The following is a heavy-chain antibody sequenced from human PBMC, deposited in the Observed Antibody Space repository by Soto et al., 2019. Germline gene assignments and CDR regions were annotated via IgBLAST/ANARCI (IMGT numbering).Heavy chain of an antibody. CDR3: ARGVLRFLESFPSTPTHWFDP. D-gene: IGHD3-3*01. V-gene: IGHV3-33*01. J-gene: IGHJ5*02. CDR2: IWYDGSNK. Sequence: QVQLVESGGGVVQPGRSLRLSCAASGFTFSSYGMHWVRQAPGKGLEWVAVIWYDGSNKYYADSVKGRFTISRDNSKNTLYLQMNSLRAEDTDVYYCARGVLRFLESFPSTPTHWFDPWGQGTLVTVSS. CDR1: GFTFSSYG.